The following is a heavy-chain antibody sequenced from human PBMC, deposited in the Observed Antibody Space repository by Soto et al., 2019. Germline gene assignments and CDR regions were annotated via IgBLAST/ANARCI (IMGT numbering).Heavy chain of an antibody. D-gene: IGHD5-12*01. Sequence: GESLKISCKGSGYSFTSYWIGWVRQMPGKGLVWIGIIYLGDSDTRYSPSFQGQVTISADKSISSAYLQWSSLKASDTAMYYCAGTSGYDLIDYWGQGTLVTVSS. J-gene: IGHJ4*02. CDR3: AGTSGYDLIDY. CDR1: GYSFTSYW. V-gene: IGHV5-51*01. CDR2: IYLGDSDT.